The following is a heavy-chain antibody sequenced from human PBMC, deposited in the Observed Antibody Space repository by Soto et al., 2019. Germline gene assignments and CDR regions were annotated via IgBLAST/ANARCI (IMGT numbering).Heavy chain of an antibody. CDR1: GGSISSYY. J-gene: IGHJ5*02. D-gene: IGHD4-4*01. CDR3: ARDNGITVTNWFDP. CDR2: MYNTGST. Sequence: SETLSLTCTVSGGSISSYYWSWIRQPPGKGLEWIGYMYNTGSTIYNPSLKSRVTISVDTSKNQFSLKLNSVTAADTAVYYCARDNGITVTNWFDPWGQGTLVTVS. V-gene: IGHV4-59*01.